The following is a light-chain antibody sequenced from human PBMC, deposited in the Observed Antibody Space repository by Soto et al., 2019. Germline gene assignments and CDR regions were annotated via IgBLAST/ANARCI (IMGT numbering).Light chain of an antibody. J-gene: IGLJ2*01. Sequence: QSALTQPASVSGSPGQSITISCTGTSSDVGGYNYVSWYQQHPGKVPKLMISEVNNRPSGVSNRFSGSKSGNTASLTISGLQAEDEADYYCSSYTSSNTVVFGGGTKVTVL. CDR1: SSDVGGYNY. CDR3: SSYTSSNTVV. CDR2: EVN. V-gene: IGLV2-14*01.